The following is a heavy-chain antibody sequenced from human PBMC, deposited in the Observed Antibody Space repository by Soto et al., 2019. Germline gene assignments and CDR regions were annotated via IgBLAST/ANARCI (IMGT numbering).Heavy chain of an antibody. Sequence: ASVKVSCKASGYTFTGYYMHWVRQAPGQGLEWMGWINPNSGGTNYAQKFQGWVTMTGDTSISTAYMGLSRLRSDDTAVYYCASGLGYCSGGSCPNDAFDIWGQGTMVTVSS. J-gene: IGHJ3*02. CDR2: INPNSGGT. CDR1: GYTFTGYY. CDR3: ASGLGYCSGGSCPNDAFDI. D-gene: IGHD2-15*01. V-gene: IGHV1-2*04.